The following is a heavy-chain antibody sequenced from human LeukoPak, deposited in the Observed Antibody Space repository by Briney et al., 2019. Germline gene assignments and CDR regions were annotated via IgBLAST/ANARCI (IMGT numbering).Heavy chain of an antibody. J-gene: IGHJ5*02. V-gene: IGHV1-2*02. D-gene: IGHD3-10*01. CDR3: ARDPQLWFGELPENNWFDP. CDR1: RNTFTGYY. CDR2: INPNSGVT. Sequence: ASVKVSCKASRNTFTGYYMHWVRQAPGQGLEWMGWINPNSGVTDYAQKFQGRVTMTRDTSISTAYMELSRLRSDDTAVYYCARDPQLWFGELPENNWFDPWGQGTLVTVSS.